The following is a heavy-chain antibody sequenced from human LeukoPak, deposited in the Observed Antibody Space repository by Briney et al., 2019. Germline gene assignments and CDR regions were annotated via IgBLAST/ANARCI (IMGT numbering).Heavy chain of an antibody. Sequence: GASVKVSCKASGYTFTSYDINWVRQAPGQGLEWMGWMNPNNGNTGYAQKFQGRVTITRNASISTAYMELSSLRSEDAAVYYCAREVYYDSSGYYNWGQGTLVTVSS. V-gene: IGHV1-8*03. J-gene: IGHJ4*02. CDR1: GYTFTSYD. CDR3: AREVYYDSSGYYN. D-gene: IGHD3-22*01. CDR2: MNPNNGNT.